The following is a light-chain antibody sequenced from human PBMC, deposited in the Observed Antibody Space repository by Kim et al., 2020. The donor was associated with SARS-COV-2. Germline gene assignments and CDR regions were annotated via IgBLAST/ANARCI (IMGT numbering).Light chain of an antibody. V-gene: IGLV3-1*01. CDR3: QAWDSSTYV. Sequence: VPQGQTASITGSGDKLGDKYACWYQQKPGQSPVLVIYQDSKRPSGIPERFSGSNSGNTATLTISGTQAMDEADYYCQAWDSSTYVFGTGTKVTVL. CDR1: KLGDKY. J-gene: IGLJ1*01. CDR2: QDS.